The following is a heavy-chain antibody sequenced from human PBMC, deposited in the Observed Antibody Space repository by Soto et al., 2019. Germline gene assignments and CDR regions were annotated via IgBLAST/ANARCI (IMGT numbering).Heavy chain of an antibody. D-gene: IGHD2-21*02. CDR3: AHSRCGGDCLQSYSSHYYYGMDV. CDR2: IYWDDDK. V-gene: IGHV2-5*02. J-gene: IGHJ6*02. CDR1: GFSLSTGGVG. Sequence: SGSYAGEPTQTLTLTCTFSGFSLSTGGVGVGWIRQPPGEALEWLALIYWDDDKRYSPSLESRLTITKDTSKNQVVLTMTNMDPVDTATYYCAHSRCGGDCLQSYSSHYYYGMDVWGQGTTVTVS.